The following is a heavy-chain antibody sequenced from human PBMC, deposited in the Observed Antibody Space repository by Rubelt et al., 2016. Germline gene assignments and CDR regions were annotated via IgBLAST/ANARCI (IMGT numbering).Heavy chain of an antibody. CDR3: ARDRYCSGGSCYSSSFDY. Sequence: INSDGSSTSYADSVKGRFTISRDNAKNTLYLQMNSLRAEDTAVYYCARDRYCSGGSCYSSSFDYWGQGTLVTVSS. J-gene: IGHJ4*02. V-gene: IGHV3-74*01. CDR2: INSDGSST. D-gene: IGHD2-15*01.